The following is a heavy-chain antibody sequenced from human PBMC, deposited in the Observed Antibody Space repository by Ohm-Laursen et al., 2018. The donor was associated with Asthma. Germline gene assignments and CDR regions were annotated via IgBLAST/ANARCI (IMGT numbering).Heavy chain of an antibody. J-gene: IGHJ4*02. V-gene: IGHV1-69*01. CDR3: ARGGWELPSDY. CDR1: GGTFSSYA. CDR2: IIPIFGTA. Sequence: SSVKVSCKVSGGTFSSYAISWVRQAPGQGLEWMGGIIPIFGTANYAQKFQGRVTITADESTSTAYMELSSLRSEDTAVYYCARGGWELPSDYWGQGTLVTVSS. D-gene: IGHD1-26*01.